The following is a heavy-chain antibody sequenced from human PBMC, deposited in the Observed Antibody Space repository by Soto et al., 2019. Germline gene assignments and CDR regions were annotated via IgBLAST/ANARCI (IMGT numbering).Heavy chain of an antibody. V-gene: IGHV4-59*08. D-gene: IGHD3-3*01. J-gene: IGHJ5*02. Sequence: QVQLQESGPGLVKPSETLSLTCTVSGGSISSYYWSWIRQPPGKGLEWIGYIYYSGSTNYNPSLKSRVTISVDTSKNPFSLKLSSVTAADTAVYYCARHPYDFWSGRNWFDPWGQGTLVTVSS. CDR3: ARHPYDFWSGRNWFDP. CDR1: GGSISSYY. CDR2: IYYSGST.